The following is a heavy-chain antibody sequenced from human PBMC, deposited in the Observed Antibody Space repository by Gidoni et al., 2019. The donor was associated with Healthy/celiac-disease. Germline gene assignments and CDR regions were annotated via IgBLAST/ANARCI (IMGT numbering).Heavy chain of an antibody. V-gene: IGHV3-64D*06. D-gene: IGHD6-13*01. J-gene: IGHJ4*02. Sequence: EVQLVESGGGLVQPGGSLRLSCSASGFTFSSYAMHWVRQAPGKGLEYVSAISSNGGSTYYADSVKGRFTISRDNSKNTLYLQMSSLRAEDTAVYYCVCSTPIARRMMKGLDYWGQGTLVTVSS. CDR1: GFTFSSYA. CDR3: VCSTPIARRMMKGLDY. CDR2: ISSNGGST.